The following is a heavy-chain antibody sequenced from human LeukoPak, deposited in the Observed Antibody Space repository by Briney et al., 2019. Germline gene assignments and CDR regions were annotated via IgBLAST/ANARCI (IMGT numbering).Heavy chain of an antibody. D-gene: IGHD3-10*01. Sequence: GGSLRLSCAASGFTFSSYVMSWVRQAPGKGLEWVSAISGSGGSTYYADSVKGRFTISRDNSKNTLYLQMNSLRAEDTAVYYCAKSSGTMVQGANWFDPWGQGTLVTVSS. CDR2: ISGSGGST. CDR1: GFTFSSYV. V-gene: IGHV3-23*01. CDR3: AKSSGTMVQGANWFDP. J-gene: IGHJ5*02.